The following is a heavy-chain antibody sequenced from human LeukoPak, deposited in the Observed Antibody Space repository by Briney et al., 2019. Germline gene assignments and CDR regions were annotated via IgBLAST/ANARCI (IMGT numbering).Heavy chain of an antibody. CDR3: ARQFRGSGWYYEY. D-gene: IGHD6-19*01. Sequence: PSETLSLTCTVSGGSISSSIYYWGWIRQPPGKGLEWIGNIYYSGGTYDNPSLRGRVTISVDTSKNQFSLKVSSVTAADTAVYYCARQFRGSGWYYEYWGQGTLVTVSS. CDR1: GGSISSSIYY. CDR2: IYYSGGT. V-gene: IGHV4-39*01. J-gene: IGHJ4*02.